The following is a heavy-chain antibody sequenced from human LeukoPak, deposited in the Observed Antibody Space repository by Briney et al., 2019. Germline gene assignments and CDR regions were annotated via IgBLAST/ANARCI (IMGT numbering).Heavy chain of an antibody. Sequence: SETLSLTCSVSGDSITGYYWGWIRQPPGKGLEWIGYIYYSGSTNYNSSLKSRVTISVDTSKNQFSLKLSSVTAADTAVYYCARVVSCSGGSCYSRWFDPWGQGTLVTVSS. CDR1: GDSITGYY. CDR2: IYYSGST. V-gene: IGHV4-59*01. D-gene: IGHD2-15*01. J-gene: IGHJ5*02. CDR3: ARVVSCSGGSCYSRWFDP.